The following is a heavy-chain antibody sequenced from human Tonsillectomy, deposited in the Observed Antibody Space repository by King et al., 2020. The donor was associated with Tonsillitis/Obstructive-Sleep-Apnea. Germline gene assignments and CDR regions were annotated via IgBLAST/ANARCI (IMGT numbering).Heavy chain of an antibody. CDR1: GYSFTNYW. CDR2: IYPGDSDT. J-gene: IGHJ3*02. D-gene: IGHD2-15*01. Sequence: VQLVESGAEVKKPGESLKISCKGSGYSFTNYWIGWVRQMPEKGLEWMGIIYPGDSDTRYSPSFQGQVTFSADKSITTAYLQWSSLKASDTAMYYCVGPSNYCSGGTCTRGAFDIWGQGTMVTVSS. V-gene: IGHV5-51*01. CDR3: VGPSNYCSGGTCTRGAFDI.